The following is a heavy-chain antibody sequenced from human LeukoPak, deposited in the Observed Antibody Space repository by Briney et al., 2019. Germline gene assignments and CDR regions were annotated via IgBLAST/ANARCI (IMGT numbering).Heavy chain of an antibody. D-gene: IGHD3-16*01. V-gene: IGHV1-3*01. Sequence: GASVKVSCKASGYTFTSYAMHWVRQAPGQRREWMGWINAGNGNTKYSQKFQGRVTITRDTSASTAYMELSSLRSEDTAVYYCAREGETNSELPSYWGQGTLVTVSS. CDR2: INAGNGNT. CDR1: GYTFTSYA. J-gene: IGHJ4*02. CDR3: AREGETNSELPSY.